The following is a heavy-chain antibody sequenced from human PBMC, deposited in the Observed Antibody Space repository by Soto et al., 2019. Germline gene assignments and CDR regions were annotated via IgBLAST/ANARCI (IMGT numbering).Heavy chain of an antibody. J-gene: IGHJ4*02. CDR1: GVTLSNIF. Sequence: PGGALRLSCAVSGVTLSNIFVNWLRQAPGKGPEWVGRIVSDRDGGTPDYAAPVKGRFTISRDDSQNTVYLQMNNLKTEDTAVYFCSHGYDYYFYLRGPRTLVTVSS. V-gene: IGHV3-15*07. CDR2: IVSDRDGGTP. D-gene: IGHD5-18*01. CDR3: SHGYDYYFYL.